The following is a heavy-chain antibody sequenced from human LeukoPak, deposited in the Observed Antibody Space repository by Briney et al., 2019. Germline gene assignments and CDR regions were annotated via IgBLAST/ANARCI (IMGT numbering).Heavy chain of an antibody. CDR3: ARRGYDILTGYYTGD. V-gene: IGHV4-39*01. D-gene: IGHD3-9*01. CDR2: IYYSGST. CDR1: GGSISSSSYY. J-gene: IGHJ4*02. Sequence: KPSETLSLTCTVSGGSISSSSYYWGWIRQPPGKGLEWIGSIYYSGSTYYNPSLKSRVTISVDTSKNQFSLKLSSVTAADTAVYYCARRGYDILTGYYTGDWGQGTLVTVSS.